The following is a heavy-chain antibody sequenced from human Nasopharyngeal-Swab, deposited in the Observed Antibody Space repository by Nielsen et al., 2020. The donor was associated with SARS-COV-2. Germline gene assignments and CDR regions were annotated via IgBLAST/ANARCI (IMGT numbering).Heavy chain of an antibody. Sequence: SETLSLTCTVSGGSISSYYWSWIRQPPGKGLEWIGYIYYSGSTNYNPSLKSRVTISVDTYKNQFSLKLSSVTAADTAVYYCARQGGSSGWSGVAFDIWGQGTMVTVSS. V-gene: IGHV4-59*08. J-gene: IGHJ3*02. CDR2: IYYSGST. D-gene: IGHD6-19*01. CDR1: GGSISSYY. CDR3: ARQGGSSGWSGVAFDI.